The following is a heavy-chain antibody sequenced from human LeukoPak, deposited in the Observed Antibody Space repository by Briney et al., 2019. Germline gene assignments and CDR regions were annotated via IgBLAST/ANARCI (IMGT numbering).Heavy chain of an antibody. CDR1: GFTFSNAW. CDR3: ARGAQKAYDILTGSLLSTEYFQH. J-gene: IGHJ1*01. D-gene: IGHD3-9*01. Sequence: GGSLRLSCAASGFTFSNAWMNWVRQAPGKGLEWVARIKSKTVGETTSYAAPVKGRFSISRDDSTDTLYLQMNSLKTEDTAVYYCARGAQKAYDILTGSLLSTEYFQHWGQGTLVTVSS. CDR2: IKSKTVGETT. V-gene: IGHV3-15*01.